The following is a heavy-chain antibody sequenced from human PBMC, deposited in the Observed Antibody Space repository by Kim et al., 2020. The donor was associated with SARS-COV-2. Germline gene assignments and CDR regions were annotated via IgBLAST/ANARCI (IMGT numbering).Heavy chain of an antibody. CDR1: GGSISSYY. V-gene: IGHV4-59*01. CDR3: ARVTEGYTSGWHHDY. Sequence: SETLSLTCTVSGGSISSYYWSWIRQPPGKGLEWIGYIYYSGSTNYNPSLKSRVTISVGTSKNQFSLKLSSVTAADTAVYYCARVTEGYTSGWHHDYWGQGTLVTVSS. D-gene: IGHD6-19*01. J-gene: IGHJ4*02. CDR2: IYYSGST.